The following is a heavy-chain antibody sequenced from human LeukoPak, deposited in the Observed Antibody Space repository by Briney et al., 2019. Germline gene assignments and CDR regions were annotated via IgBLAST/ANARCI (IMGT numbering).Heavy chain of an antibody. V-gene: IGHV4-59*01. CDR1: GGSISSYY. CDR2: IYYSGST. D-gene: IGHD6-6*01. CDR3: ASDLHGSSYNWFDP. J-gene: IGHJ5*02. Sequence: PSETLSLTCTVSGGSISSYYWSWIRQPPGKGLEWIGYIYYSGSTNYNPSLKSRVTISVDTSKNQFSLKLSSVTAADTAVYYCASDLHGSSYNWFDPWGQGTLVTVSS.